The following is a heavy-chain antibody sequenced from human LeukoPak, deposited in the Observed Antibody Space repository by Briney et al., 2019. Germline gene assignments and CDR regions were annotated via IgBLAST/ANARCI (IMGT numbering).Heavy chain of an antibody. Sequence: ASVKVSCKASGYTFTSYDINWVRQATGQGLEWMGWMNPNSGNTGYAQKFQGRVTMTRNTSISTAYMELSSLRSEDTAVYYCARATYYDFWSGTGNFDYWGQGTLVTVSS. V-gene: IGHV1-8*01. J-gene: IGHJ4*02. CDR2: MNPNSGNT. CDR3: ARATYYDFWSGTGNFDY. CDR1: GYTFTSYD. D-gene: IGHD3-3*01.